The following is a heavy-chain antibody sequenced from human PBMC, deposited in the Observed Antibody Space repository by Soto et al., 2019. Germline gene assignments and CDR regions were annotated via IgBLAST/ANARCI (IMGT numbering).Heavy chain of an antibody. CDR2: ITSNGGST. D-gene: IGHD6-13*01. CDR1: GFTFSSYA. V-gene: IGHV3-64*01. CDR3: ARVSLSSSSWYAGFFDY. Sequence: GGSLRLSCAASGFTFSSYAIHWVRQAPGKGPECVSAITSNGGSTDYGYSVKGRFTISRDNSKNTLYLQMGSLRVEDMDVYYCARVSLSSSSWYAGFFDYWGQGTLVTVSS. J-gene: IGHJ4*02.